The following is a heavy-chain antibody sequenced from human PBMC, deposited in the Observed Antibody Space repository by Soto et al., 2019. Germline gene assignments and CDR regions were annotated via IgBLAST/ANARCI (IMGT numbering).Heavy chain of an antibody. J-gene: IGHJ4*02. Sequence: GGSLRLSCAVSGFTVSYYRMNWVRQAPGKGLEWISYISSSSDTIYYADSMKGRFTISRDNAKNSLYLQMNGLRDDDTAVYFCARGRLWSFDYWGQGTLVTVSS. CDR3: ARGRLWSFDY. CDR1: GFTVSYYR. CDR2: ISSSSDTI. D-gene: IGHD3-10*01. V-gene: IGHV3-48*02.